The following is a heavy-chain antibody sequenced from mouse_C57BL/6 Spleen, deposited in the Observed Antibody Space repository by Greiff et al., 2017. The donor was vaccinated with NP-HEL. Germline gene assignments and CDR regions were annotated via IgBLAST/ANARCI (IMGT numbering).Heavy chain of an antibody. J-gene: IGHJ3*01. V-gene: IGHV3-6*01. Sequence: VQLKESGPGLVKPSQSLSLTCSVTGYSITSGYYWNWIRQFPGNKLEWMGYISYDGSNNYNPSLKKRISITRDTSKNQFFLKLNSVTTEDTATYYCARERIYDGYGGFAYWGQGTLVTVSA. CDR3: ARERIYDGYGGFAY. CDR1: GYSITSGYY. CDR2: ISYDGSN. D-gene: IGHD2-2*01.